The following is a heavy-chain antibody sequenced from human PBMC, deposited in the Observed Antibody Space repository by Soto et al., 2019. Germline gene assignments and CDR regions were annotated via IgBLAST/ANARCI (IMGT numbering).Heavy chain of an antibody. J-gene: IGHJ5*02. CDR2: ISGSGFKK. CDR1: GFIFENFG. Sequence: GGSLRLSCSASGFIFENFGMSWVRQAPGKGLEWISSISGSGFKKYYADSVKGRFTISRDNSKSTVYLELNNLSAEDTAVYHCAKNQGVELVPLATVDWFDPWGQGSVVTVSS. D-gene: IGHD1-26*01. V-gene: IGHV3-23*01. CDR3: AKNQGVELVPLATVDWFDP.